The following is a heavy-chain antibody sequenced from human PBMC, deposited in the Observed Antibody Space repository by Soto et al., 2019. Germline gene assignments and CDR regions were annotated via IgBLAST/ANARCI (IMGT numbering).Heavy chain of an antibody. D-gene: IGHD3-3*01. J-gene: IGHJ4*02. Sequence: GGSLRLSCAASGFTFSSYGMHWVRQAPGKGLEWVAVIWYDGSNKYYADSVKGRFTISRDNSKNTLYLQMNSLRAEDTAVYYCARDGSITIFGVVSAYDYWGQGTLVTVSS. CDR1: GFTFSSYG. CDR3: ARDGSITIFGVVSAYDY. CDR2: IWYDGSNK. V-gene: IGHV3-33*01.